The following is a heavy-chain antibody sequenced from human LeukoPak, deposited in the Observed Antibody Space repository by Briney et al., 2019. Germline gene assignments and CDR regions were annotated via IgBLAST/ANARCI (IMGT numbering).Heavy chain of an antibody. CDR1: GFTFSSYG. V-gene: IGHV3-33*01. D-gene: IGHD1-7*01. CDR2: IWYGGSNK. Sequence: GGSLRLSCAASGFTFSSYGMHWVRQAPGKGLEWVAVIWYGGSNKYYADSVKGRFTISRDNSKNTLYLQMNSLRAEDTAVYYCARVLELRGYYYYGMDVWGQGTTVTVSS. CDR3: ARVLELRGYYYYGMDV. J-gene: IGHJ6*02.